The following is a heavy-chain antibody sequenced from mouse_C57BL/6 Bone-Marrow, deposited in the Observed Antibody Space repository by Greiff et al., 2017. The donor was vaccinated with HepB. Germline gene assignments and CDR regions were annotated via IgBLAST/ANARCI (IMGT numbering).Heavy chain of an antibody. Sequence: EVQRVESGGDLVKPGGSLKLSCAASGFTFSSYGMSWVRQTPDKRLEWVATISSGGSYTYYPDSVKGRFTISRDNAKNTLYLQMSSLKSEDTAMYYCARQYYNLDYWGQGTTLTVSS. CDR3: ARQYYNLDY. CDR1: GFTFSSYG. J-gene: IGHJ2*01. D-gene: IGHD2-12*01. CDR2: ISSGGSYT. V-gene: IGHV5-6*01.